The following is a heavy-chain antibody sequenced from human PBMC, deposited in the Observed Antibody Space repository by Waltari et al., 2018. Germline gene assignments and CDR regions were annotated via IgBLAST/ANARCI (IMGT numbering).Heavy chain of an antibody. CDR1: GYSLTELS. CDR2: FEHAEGET. CDR3: HGTGLQPYKYGMDV. D-gene: IGHD4-4*01. J-gene: IGHJ6*02. V-gene: IGHV1-24*01. Sequence: HVQLVQSGAEVKKPGASVKVSCKVSGYSLTELSMHWVRQAPGKGLEWMGGFEHAEGETICERKLQGRVSGTEYTSTDTAFMELSSLRSEDTAVYYCHGTGLQPYKYGMDVWGQGTTVTVSS.